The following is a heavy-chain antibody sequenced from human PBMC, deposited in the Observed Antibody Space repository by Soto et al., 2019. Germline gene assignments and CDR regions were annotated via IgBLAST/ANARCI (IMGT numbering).Heavy chain of an antibody. J-gene: IGHJ4*02. V-gene: IGHV4-31*03. CDR3: AGRSEYYYDSSGYYRGYDY. CDR1: GGSISSGGYY. CDR2: IYYSGST. D-gene: IGHD3-22*01. Sequence: LSLTCTVSGGSISSGGYYWSWIRQHPGKGLEWIGYIYYSGSTYYNPSLKSRVTISVDTSKNQFSLKLSSVTAADTAVYYCAGRSEYYYDSSGYYRGYDYWGQGTLVTVSS.